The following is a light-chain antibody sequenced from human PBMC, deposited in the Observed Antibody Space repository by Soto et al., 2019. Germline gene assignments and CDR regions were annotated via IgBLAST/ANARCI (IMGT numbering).Light chain of an antibody. Sequence: DIHMTQSPSTLSASVGDRVTITCRASQSISSWLAWYQQKPGKAPKVLIYKASGLQSGVPSRFSGSGSGTEFTLTISSLQPDDFVTYYCQQYNSYSRTFGQGTKLEIQ. V-gene: IGKV1-5*03. CDR1: QSISSW. J-gene: IGKJ2*01. CDR2: KAS. CDR3: QQYNSYSRT.